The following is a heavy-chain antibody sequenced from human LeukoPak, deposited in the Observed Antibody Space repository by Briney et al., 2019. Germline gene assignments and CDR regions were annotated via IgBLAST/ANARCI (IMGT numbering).Heavy chain of an antibody. D-gene: IGHD1-26*01. CDR2: IYNSGGT. V-gene: IGHV4-59*01. J-gene: IGHJ4*02. CDR1: GGSISSYY. Sequence: SETLSLTCTVSGGSISSYYWSWIRQPPGKGLEWIGYIYNSGGTNYNPSLKSRVTISVDTSKNQFSLKLSSVTAADTAVYYCARAGSVLFDYWGQGTLVTVSS. CDR3: ARAGSVLFDY.